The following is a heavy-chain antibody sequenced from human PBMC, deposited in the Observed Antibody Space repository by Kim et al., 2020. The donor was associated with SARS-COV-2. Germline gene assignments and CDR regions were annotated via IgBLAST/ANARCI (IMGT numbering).Heavy chain of an antibody. Sequence: KLQGRVTMTRDTSISTAYMELSRLRSDDTAVYYCARLGIAAAGTRAQFSYWGQGTLVTVSS. J-gene: IGHJ4*02. CDR3: ARLGIAAAGTRAQFSY. V-gene: IGHV1-2*02. D-gene: IGHD6-13*01.